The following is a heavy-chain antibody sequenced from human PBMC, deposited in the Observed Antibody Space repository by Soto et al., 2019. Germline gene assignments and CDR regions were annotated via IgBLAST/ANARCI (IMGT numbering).Heavy chain of an antibody. CDR3: ARAPGGGGYGDYRVYYGMDV. CDR1: GGSFSGYY. Sequence: PSETLSLTCAVYGGSFSGYYWSWIRQPPGKGLEWIGEINHSGSTNYNPSLKSRVTISVDTSKNQFSLKLSSVTAADTAVYYCARAPGGGGYGDYRVYYGMDVWGQGTTVTVSS. V-gene: IGHV4-34*01. J-gene: IGHJ6*02. CDR2: INHSGST. D-gene: IGHD4-17*01.